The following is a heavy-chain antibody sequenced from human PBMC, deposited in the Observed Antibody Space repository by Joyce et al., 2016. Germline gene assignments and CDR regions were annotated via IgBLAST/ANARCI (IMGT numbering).Heavy chain of an antibody. CDR2: ITPDGSYP. V-gene: IGHV5-51*01. Sequence: EVQLVQSGGEVKKPGESLKISCKGVGNSFTSYWRGWVRQMPGKCLELMGNITPDGSYPRSSPSSQCQVTISVDRSIKTAHLRWDSLRASDTAIYYCARSAVRGTLSPFFDYWGQGSLVTVSS. D-gene: IGHD3-16*01. J-gene: IGHJ4*02. CDR3: ARSAVRGTLSPFFDY. CDR1: GNSFTSYW.